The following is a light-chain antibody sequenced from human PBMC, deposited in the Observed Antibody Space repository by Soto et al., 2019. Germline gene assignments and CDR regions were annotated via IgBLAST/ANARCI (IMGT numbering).Light chain of an antibody. Sequence: QSVLTQPASVSGSPGRSITISCTGTSGDIGTYNLVSWYQHYPGKAPKLMIYEGIKRPSGVSNRFSGSKSGNTAFLTISGLQAEDEADYYCCSYAGSGTDNYVFGSGTKVTVL. V-gene: IGLV2-23*01. CDR2: EGI. CDR1: SGDIGTYNL. CDR3: CSYAGSGTDNYV. J-gene: IGLJ1*01.